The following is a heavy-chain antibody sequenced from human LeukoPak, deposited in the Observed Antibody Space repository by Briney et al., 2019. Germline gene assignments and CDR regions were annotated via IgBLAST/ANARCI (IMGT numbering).Heavy chain of an antibody. J-gene: IGHJ4*02. CDR2: SGSGTST. Sequence: GGSLRLSCAASGFTFRSYAMSWVRQAPGKGLEWVSVSGSGTSTYYADSVKGRFTISRDNSKNTLYLQMNSLRAEDTAVYYCAKSFGPVIAAAGTGADWGQGTLVTVSS. CDR1: GFTFRSYA. D-gene: IGHD6-13*01. V-gene: IGHV3-23*01. CDR3: AKSFGPVIAAAGTGAD.